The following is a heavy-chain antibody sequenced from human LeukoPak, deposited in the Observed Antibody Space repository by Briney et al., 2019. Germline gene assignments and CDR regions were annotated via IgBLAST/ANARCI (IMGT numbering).Heavy chain of an antibody. J-gene: IGHJ4*02. V-gene: IGHV3-23*01. CDR1: GFTFSSYA. D-gene: IGHD2-15*01. CDR3: AKVPREGYCSGGSCYVFYFDY. Sequence: GGSLRLSCAASGFTFSSYAMSWVRQAPGKGLEWVSAISGSGGSTYYADSVKGRFTISRDNSKNTPYLQMNSLRAEDTAVYYCAKVPREGYCSGGSCYVFYFDYWGQGTLVTVSS. CDR2: ISGSGGST.